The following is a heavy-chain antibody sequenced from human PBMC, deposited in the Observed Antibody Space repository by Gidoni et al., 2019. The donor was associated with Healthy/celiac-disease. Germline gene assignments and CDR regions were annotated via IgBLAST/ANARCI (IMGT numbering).Heavy chain of an antibody. CDR3: ARDRYGGYSGSFYFDY. D-gene: IGHD1-26*01. J-gene: IGHJ4*02. Sequence: QVQLVESGGGVVQPGRSLRLSCAASGFTFRSYAMHWVRQAPGKGLEWVEVISDDGSNKYYEDSVKGRFTSSRDNSKNTLYLQMNSLRAEDTAVYYCARDRYGGYSGSFYFDYWGQGTLVTVSS. V-gene: IGHV3-30*04. CDR1: GFTFRSYA. CDR2: ISDDGSNK.